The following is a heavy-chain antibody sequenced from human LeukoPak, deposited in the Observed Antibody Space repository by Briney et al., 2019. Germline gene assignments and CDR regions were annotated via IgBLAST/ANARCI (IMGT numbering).Heavy chain of an antibody. D-gene: IGHD4-23*01. CDR1: GYSFTSYW. V-gene: IGHV5-51*01. CDR3: ARQGTTVVTPDY. Sequence: GASLKTPIKSSGYSFTSYWIDWGRRIPGKGVEWMVSIYPGDSDIRYSPSFQGQVSISAEKSISTAYLQWSSLKASDTAMYYCARQGTTVVTPDYWGQGTLVTVSS. CDR2: IYPGDSDI. J-gene: IGHJ4*02.